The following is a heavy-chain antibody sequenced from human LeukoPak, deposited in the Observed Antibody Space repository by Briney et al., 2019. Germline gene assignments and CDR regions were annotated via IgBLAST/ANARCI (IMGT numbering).Heavy chain of an antibody. V-gene: IGHV4-59*01. CDR3: ARDPVPPYSGGFYAFDI. D-gene: IGHD6-19*01. J-gene: IGHJ3*02. CDR2: IYYSGST. CDR1: GGSISSYY. Sequence: SETLSLTCTVSGGSISSYYWSWIRQPPGKGLEWIGYIYYSGSTNYNPSLKSRVTISVDTSKNQFSLKLSSVTAADTAVYYCARDPVPPYSGGFYAFDIWGQGTMVTVSS.